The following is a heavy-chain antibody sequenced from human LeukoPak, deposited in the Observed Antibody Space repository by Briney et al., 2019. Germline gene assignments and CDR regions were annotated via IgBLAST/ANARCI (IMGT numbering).Heavy chain of an antibody. CDR3: AKDLSDGYNPFDY. D-gene: IGHD5-12*01. V-gene: IGHV3-21*01. J-gene: IGHJ4*02. Sequence: GGSLRLSCAVSGFTLNSHSMNWVRQAPGKGLEWVSSISSSGNYIYYADSVKGRFTISRDNAKNSLFLQMNSLRVEDTAVYYCAKDLSDGYNPFDYWGQGTLVTVSS. CDR2: ISSSGNYI. CDR1: GFTLNSHS.